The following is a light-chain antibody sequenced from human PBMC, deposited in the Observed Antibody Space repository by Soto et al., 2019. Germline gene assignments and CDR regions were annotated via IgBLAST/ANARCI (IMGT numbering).Light chain of an antibody. Sequence: EVVMTQSPATLSVSPGERAALSCRASQSLGSDLAWYQQKPGQAPRLLIYSASTRANGIPARFSGSGSGTEFTLTISSLQSEDFAVYYCQQYNDWPFTFGPGTKVDI. J-gene: IGKJ3*01. V-gene: IGKV3-15*01. CDR1: QSLGSD. CDR3: QQYNDWPFT. CDR2: SAS.